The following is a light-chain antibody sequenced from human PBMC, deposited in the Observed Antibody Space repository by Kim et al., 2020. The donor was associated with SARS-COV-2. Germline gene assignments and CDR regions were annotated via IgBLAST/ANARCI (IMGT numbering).Light chain of an antibody. CDR3: QEYSSYLRT. Sequence: DIHMTQSPSTLYASVGDRVTITCRASQSVSTWLAWYQQKPGEAPKVLISEASTLESGVPSRFSGSGSETEFTLTISSLQSDDFATYYCQEYSSYLRTFGPWTKVDIK. CDR1: QSVSTW. J-gene: IGKJ1*01. CDR2: EAS. V-gene: IGKV1-5*03.